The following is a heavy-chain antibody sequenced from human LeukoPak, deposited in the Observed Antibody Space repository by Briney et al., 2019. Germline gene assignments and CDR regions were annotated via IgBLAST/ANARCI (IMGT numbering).Heavy chain of an antibody. V-gene: IGHV3-48*04. CDR1: GFTYSSYA. J-gene: IGHJ4*02. CDR3: AGGAKSTFDY. CDR2: ISNSGSLI. D-gene: IGHD4-17*01. Sequence: GGSLRLSCAASGFTYSSYAMSWVRQAPGKGLEWVSYISNSGSLIYYADSVKGRFTISRDNAKNSLDLQMNSLRAEDTAVYYCAGGAKSTFDYWGQGTLVTVSS.